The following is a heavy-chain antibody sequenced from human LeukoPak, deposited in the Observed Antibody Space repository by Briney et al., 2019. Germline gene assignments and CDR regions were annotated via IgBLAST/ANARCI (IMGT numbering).Heavy chain of an antibody. CDR2: IKQDGSEK. J-gene: IGHJ5*02. CDR3: ARVGRYCSSTSCLMGDWFDP. CDR1: GFSFSNYW. V-gene: IGHV3-7*02. D-gene: IGHD2-2*01. Sequence: TGGSLRLSCAASGFSFSNYWMSWVRQTPGKGLEWVANIKQDGSEKYYLDSVKGRFTISRDNAKNSLYLQMNSLRAEDTAVYYCARVGRYCSSTSCLMGDWFDPWGQGTLVTVSS.